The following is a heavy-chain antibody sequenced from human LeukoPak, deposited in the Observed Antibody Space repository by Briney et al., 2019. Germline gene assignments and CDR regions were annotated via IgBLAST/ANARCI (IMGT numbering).Heavy chain of an antibody. V-gene: IGHV3-48*01. CDR1: GFTFSSYS. D-gene: IGHD6-13*01. CDR3: AKEWIAAAVGH. J-gene: IGHJ4*02. Sequence: QAGGSLRLSCAASGFTFSSYSMNWVRRAPGKGLEWVSYISSSSSTIYYADSVKGRFTISRDNSKNTLYLQMNSLRAEDTAVYYCAKEWIAAAVGHWGQGTLVTVSS. CDR2: ISSSSSTI.